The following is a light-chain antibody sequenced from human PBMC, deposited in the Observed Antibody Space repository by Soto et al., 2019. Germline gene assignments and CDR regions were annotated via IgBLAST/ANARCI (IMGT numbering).Light chain of an antibody. Sequence: QSVLAQPRSVSGSPGQSVTISCTGTSSDVGAYNYVSWYQQHPGKAPRLMIYDVTRRPSGVPDRFSGSKSGSTASLTISGLQAEDEADYYCCSNAGSYTFVFGAGTKVTVL. CDR2: DVT. V-gene: IGLV2-11*01. CDR1: SSDVGAYNY. CDR3: CSNAGSYTFV. J-gene: IGLJ1*01.